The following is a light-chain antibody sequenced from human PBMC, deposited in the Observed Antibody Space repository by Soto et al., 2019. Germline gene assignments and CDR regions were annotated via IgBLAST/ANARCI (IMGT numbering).Light chain of an antibody. Sequence: IQMTQSPSSLSASVGDRVTITCRASQSISSYLNWYQQKPGQAPKLLIYDASTLESGVPSMFSGSGSETEFTLTISRRQPDDFATYFCHSRAFGQGTRLEIK. J-gene: IGKJ5*01. CDR2: DAS. CDR1: QSISSY. CDR3: HSRA. V-gene: IGKV1-39*01.